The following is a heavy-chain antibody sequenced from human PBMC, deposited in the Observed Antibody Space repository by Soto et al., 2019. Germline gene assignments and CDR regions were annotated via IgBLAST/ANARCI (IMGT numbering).Heavy chain of an antibody. D-gene: IGHD1-26*01. J-gene: IGHJ5*02. V-gene: IGHV3-30-3*01. Sequence: GGSLRLSCAASGFTFSSYAMHWVRQAPGKGLEWVAVISYDGSNKYYADSVKGRFTISRDNSKNTLYLQMNSLRAEDTAVYYCAREGRYVYGPTWGQGTLVTVSS. CDR3: AREGRYVYGPT. CDR2: ISYDGSNK. CDR1: GFTFSSYA.